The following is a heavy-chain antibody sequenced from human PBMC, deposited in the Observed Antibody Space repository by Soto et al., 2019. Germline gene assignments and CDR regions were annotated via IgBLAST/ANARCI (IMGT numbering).Heavy chain of an antibody. CDR3: AKDVNGSGYDSNFDY. CDR1: GFTFSSYG. Sequence: QVQLVESGGGVVQPGRSLRLSCAASGFTFSSYGMHWVRQAPGKGLEWVAVISYDGSNKYYADSVKGRFTISRDNSKNTLYLQMNSLRAEDTAVYYCAKDVNGSGYDSNFDYWGQGTLVTVSS. D-gene: IGHD5-12*01. J-gene: IGHJ4*02. CDR2: ISYDGSNK. V-gene: IGHV3-30*18.